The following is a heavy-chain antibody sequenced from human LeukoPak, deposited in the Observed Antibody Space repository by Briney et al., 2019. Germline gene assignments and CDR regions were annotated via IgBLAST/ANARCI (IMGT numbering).Heavy chain of an antibody. CDR3: ARDVLEGSGSYHYYYYYMDV. Sequence: GGSLRLSCAASAFCFTHYWMSWVRQAPGKGLEWVANINQDGNEIYYVDSVKGRFTISRDNAKKSLYLQMSSLRAEVTAVYYCARDVLEGSGSYHYYYYYMDVWGKGTTVTVSS. V-gene: IGHV3-7*01. CDR2: INQDGNEI. D-gene: IGHD1-26*01. CDR1: AFCFTHYW. J-gene: IGHJ6*03.